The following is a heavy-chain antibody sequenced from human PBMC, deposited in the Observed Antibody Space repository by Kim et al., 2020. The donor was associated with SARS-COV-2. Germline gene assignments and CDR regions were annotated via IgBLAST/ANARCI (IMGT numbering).Heavy chain of an antibody. J-gene: IGHJ4*02. V-gene: IGHV3-30*03. CDR1: GFSSNTYN. CDR3: VRGPDFAY. Sequence: LSLTCAASGFSSNTYNMNWVRQAPGKGLEWVAIISPDGTDSHYGDSVKGRFTVSRDNSKNMLYLQMNSLRGEDTALYYCVRGPDFAYWGQGILVIVS. CDR2: ISPDGTDS.